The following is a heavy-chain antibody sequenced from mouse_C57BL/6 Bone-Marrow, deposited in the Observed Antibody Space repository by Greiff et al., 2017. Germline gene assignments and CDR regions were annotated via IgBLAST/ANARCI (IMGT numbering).Heavy chain of an antibody. D-gene: IGHD1-1*01. J-gene: IGHJ3*01. V-gene: IGHV14-4*01. CDR2: IDPENGDT. CDR3: TTLITTVVEGFAY. CDR1: GFNIKDDY. Sequence: VQLQQSGAELVRPGASVKLSCTASGFNIKDDYMHWVKQRPEQGLEWIGWIDPENGDTEYASKFQGKATITADTSSNTAYLQLSSLTSEDTAVYYCTTLITTVVEGFAYCGQGTLVTVSA.